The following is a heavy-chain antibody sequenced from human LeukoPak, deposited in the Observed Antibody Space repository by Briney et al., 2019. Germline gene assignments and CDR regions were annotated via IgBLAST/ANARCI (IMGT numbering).Heavy chain of an antibody. J-gene: IGHJ4*02. Sequence: PGGSLRLSCAASGFTFDDYGMSWVRQAPGKGLEWVSGINWNGGSTGYADSVKGRFTISRDNAKNSLYLQMNSLRAEDTALYYCARSSGSGWSYYFDYWGQGTLVTVSS. CDR2: INWNGGST. D-gene: IGHD6-19*01. V-gene: IGHV3-20*04. CDR3: ARSSGSGWSYYFDY. CDR1: GFTFDDYG.